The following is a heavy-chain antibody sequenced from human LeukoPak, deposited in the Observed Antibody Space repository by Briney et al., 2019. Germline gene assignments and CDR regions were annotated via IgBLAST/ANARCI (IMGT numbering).Heavy chain of an antibody. CDR1: GFTFSSYA. V-gene: IGHV3-23*01. CDR3: ARYRQWELLVGY. D-gene: IGHD1-26*01. CDR2: ISGSGGST. Sequence: RGSLSLSCAASGFTFSSYAMSWVRQAPGKGLEWVSAISGSGGSTYYADSVKGRFTISRDNSKNTLYLQMNSLRAEDTAVYYCARYRQWELLVGYWGQGTLVTVSS. J-gene: IGHJ4*02.